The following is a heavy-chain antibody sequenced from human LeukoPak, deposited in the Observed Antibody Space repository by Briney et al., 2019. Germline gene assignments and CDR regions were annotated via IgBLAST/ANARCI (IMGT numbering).Heavy chain of an antibody. J-gene: IGHJ5*02. CDR1: GGSFSGYY. V-gene: IGHV4-34*01. CDR3: ARGGQLYSKRKGNWFDP. Sequence: SETLSLTCAVYGGSFSGYYWSWIRQPPGKGLEWIGELNHSGSTNYNPSLKSRVTISVDTSKNQFSLKLSSVTAADTAVYYCARGGQLYSKRKGNWFDPWGQGTLVTVSS. CDR2: LNHSGST. D-gene: IGHD2-8*01.